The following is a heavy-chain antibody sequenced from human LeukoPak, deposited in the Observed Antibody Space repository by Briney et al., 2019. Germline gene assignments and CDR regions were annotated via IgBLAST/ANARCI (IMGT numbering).Heavy chain of an antibody. J-gene: IGHJ4*02. Sequence: GGSLRLSCAASGFTFSSYAMHWVRQAPGKGLEWVAVISYDGSNKYYADSVKGRFTISRDNSKNTLYLQMNSLRAEDTAVYYCATTTLGGSYPFDYCVQGTLVTVSS. CDR1: GFTFSSYA. V-gene: IGHV3-30-3*01. CDR2: ISYDGSNK. D-gene: IGHD1-26*01. CDR3: ATTTLGGSYPFDY.